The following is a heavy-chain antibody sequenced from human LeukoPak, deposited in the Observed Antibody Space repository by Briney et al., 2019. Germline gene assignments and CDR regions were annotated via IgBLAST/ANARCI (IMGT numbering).Heavy chain of an antibody. CDR2: ISYDGSNK. Sequence: PGRSLRLSCAASGFTFSSYAMHWVRQAPGKGLEWVAVISYDGSNKYYADSVKGRFTISRDNSKNTLYLQMNSLRAEDTAVYYCAKRSVISNSWYYFDYWGQGTLVTVSS. V-gene: IGHV3-30*04. CDR3: AKRSVISNSWYYFDY. J-gene: IGHJ4*02. D-gene: IGHD6-13*01. CDR1: GFTFSSYA.